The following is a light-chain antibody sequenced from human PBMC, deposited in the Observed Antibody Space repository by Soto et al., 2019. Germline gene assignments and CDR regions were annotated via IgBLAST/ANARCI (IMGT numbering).Light chain of an antibody. CDR1: SRDVGGYSH. CDR3: SSYTTSTTWV. J-gene: IGLJ3*02. CDR2: EVS. Sequence: QSALTQPASVSGSPGQSITISCTGTSRDVGGYSHVSWYHQRPGKAPKLVIFEVSNRPSGISHRFSGSKSGNTASLTISGLQAEDEGDYYCSSYTTSTTWVFGGGTKLTVL. V-gene: IGLV2-14*01.